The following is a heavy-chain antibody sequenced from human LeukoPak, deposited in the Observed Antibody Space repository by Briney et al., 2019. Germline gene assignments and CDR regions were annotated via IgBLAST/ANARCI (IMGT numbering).Heavy chain of an antibody. Sequence: PGGSLRLSCAASGFTFSSYSMNWVRQAPGKGLEWVSSISSSSSYIYYADSVKGRFTISRDNAKNSLYLQMNSLRAEDTAVYYCARDLPTHPSSSWYLEYYYYYGMDVWGQGTTVTVSS. D-gene: IGHD6-13*01. CDR2: ISSSSSYI. V-gene: IGHV3-21*01. CDR1: GFTFSSYS. CDR3: ARDLPTHPSSSWYLEYYYYYGMDV. J-gene: IGHJ6*02.